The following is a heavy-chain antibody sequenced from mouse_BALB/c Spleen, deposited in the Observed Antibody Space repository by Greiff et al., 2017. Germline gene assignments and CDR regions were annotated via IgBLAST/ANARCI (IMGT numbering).Heavy chain of an antibody. V-gene: IGHV5-9-4*01. J-gene: IGHJ4*01. Sequence: EVKLVESGGGLVKPGGSLKLSCAASGFTFSSYAMSWVRQSPEKRLEWVAEISSGGSYTYYPDTVTGRFTISRDNAKNTLYLEMSSLRSEDTAMYYCARDGYYPYYAMDYWGQGTSVTVSS. D-gene: IGHD2-3*01. CDR1: GFTFSSYA. CDR2: ISSGGSYT. CDR3: ARDGYYPYYAMDY.